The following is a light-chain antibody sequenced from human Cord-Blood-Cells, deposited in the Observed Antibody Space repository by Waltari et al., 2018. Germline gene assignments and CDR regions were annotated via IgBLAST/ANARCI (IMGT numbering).Light chain of an antibody. Sequence: QLVLTQPPSAPASLGASVQPTCTLTSGHSSYAIAWHQQQPEKGPRYLMKLNSDGSHSKGDGIPDRFSGSSSGAERYLTISSLQSEDEADYYCQTWGTGIQVFGGGTKLTVL. CDR1: SGHSSYA. CDR2: LNSDGSH. V-gene: IGLV4-69*01. J-gene: IGLJ2*01. CDR3: QTWGTGIQV.